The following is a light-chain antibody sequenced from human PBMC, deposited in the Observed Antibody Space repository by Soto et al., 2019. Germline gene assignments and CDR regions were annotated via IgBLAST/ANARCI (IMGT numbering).Light chain of an antibody. CDR3: QQYGSSPPIT. CDR1: QSVSSSY. V-gene: IGKV3-20*01. CDR2: GAS. Sequence: IVITPSPGTLSLSPGERATLSCRASQSVSSSYLAWYQQKPGQAPRLLIYGASSRATGIPDRFSGSGSGTDFTLTISRLEPEDFAVYYCQQYGSSPPITFGQGTRLEIK. J-gene: IGKJ5*01.